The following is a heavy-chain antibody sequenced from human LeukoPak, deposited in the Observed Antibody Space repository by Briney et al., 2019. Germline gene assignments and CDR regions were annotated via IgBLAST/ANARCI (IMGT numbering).Heavy chain of an antibody. J-gene: IGHJ6*02. CDR2: IGSDGKT. CDR3: ARDLHYYVAMDV. V-gene: IGHV3-23*01. Sequence: GSLRLSCEASGFTFSAYAMTWVRQAPGKGLEWVSSIGSDGKTHYSESVKGRFAISRDNSKSMLFLQLNSLRAEDTALYYCARDLHYYVAMDVLGQGTTVTVSS. D-gene: IGHD3-10*02. CDR1: GFTFSAYA.